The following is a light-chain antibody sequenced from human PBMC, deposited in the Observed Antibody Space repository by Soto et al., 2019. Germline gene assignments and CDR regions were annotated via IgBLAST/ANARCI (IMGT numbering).Light chain of an antibody. CDR2: GAS. CDR1: QSVSSN. Sequence: EIVMTQSPVTLSVSPGERATLSCRASQSVSSNLAWYQLKPGRAPRLLIRGASTRATGIPARFSGSGSGTEFTLTISSLQSEDFAVYYCQQYNNWPRTFGQGTTVDNK. J-gene: IGKJ1*01. V-gene: IGKV3D-15*01. CDR3: QQYNNWPRT.